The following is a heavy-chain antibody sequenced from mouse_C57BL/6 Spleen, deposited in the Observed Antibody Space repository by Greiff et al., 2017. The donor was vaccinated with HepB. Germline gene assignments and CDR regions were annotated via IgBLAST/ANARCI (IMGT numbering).Heavy chain of an antibody. CDR2: IYPRDGST. J-gene: IGHJ1*03. V-gene: IGHV1-85*01. CDR3: ARRKDYDYDDWYFDV. CDR1: GYTFTSYD. Sequence: QVQLQQSGPELVKPGASVKLSCKASGYTFTSYDINWVKQRPGQGLEWIGWIYPRDGSTKYNEKFKGKATLTVDTSSSTAYMELHSLTSEDSAVYFCARRKDYDYDDWYFDVWGTGTTVTVSS. D-gene: IGHD2-4*01.